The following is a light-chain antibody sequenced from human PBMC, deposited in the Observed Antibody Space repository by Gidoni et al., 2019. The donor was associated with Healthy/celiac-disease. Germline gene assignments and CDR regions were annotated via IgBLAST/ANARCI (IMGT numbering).Light chain of an antibody. V-gene: IGKV3-20*01. CDR2: GAS. CDR3: QQYGSSPPIT. J-gene: IGKJ5*01. Sequence: EIVLTQSPGTLSLSPGERATLSCRASQSVSSSYLAWYQQKPGHAPRLLIYGASSSATGIPDRFSGSGSGTDFTLAISRLEPEDFAVYYCQQYGSSPPITFGQGTRLEIK. CDR1: QSVSSSY.